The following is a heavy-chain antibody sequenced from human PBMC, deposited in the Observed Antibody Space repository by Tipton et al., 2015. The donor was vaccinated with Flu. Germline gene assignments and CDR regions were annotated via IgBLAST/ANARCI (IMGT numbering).Heavy chain of an antibody. D-gene: IGHD6-25*01. CDR1: GFTFSSYW. CDR2: IKQDGSVK. V-gene: IGHV3-7*03. J-gene: IGHJ3*01. CDR3: VRAVGGAAAL. Sequence: GSLRLSCAASGFTFSSYWMTWVRQAPGKGLEWVANIKQDGSVKYYVDSVKGRFTISRDNAKNSLYLQMNSLRAEDTAVYYCVRAVGGAAALWGQGTMVTVSS.